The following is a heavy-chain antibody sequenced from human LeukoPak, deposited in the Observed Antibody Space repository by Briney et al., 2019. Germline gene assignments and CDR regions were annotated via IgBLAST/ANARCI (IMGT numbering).Heavy chain of an antibody. CDR2: IYYSGST. J-gene: IGHJ5*02. V-gene: IGHV4-39*07. D-gene: IGHD6-13*01. CDR1: GGSISSSSYY. CDR3: PRGTRQPVDRWFDP. Sequence: PSETLSLTCTVSGGSISSSSYYWGWIRQPPGKGLEWIGSIYYSGSTYYNPSLKSRVTISVDTSKNQFSLKLRSVTAADTAVYYCPRGTRQPVDRWFDPWGQGTLVTVSS.